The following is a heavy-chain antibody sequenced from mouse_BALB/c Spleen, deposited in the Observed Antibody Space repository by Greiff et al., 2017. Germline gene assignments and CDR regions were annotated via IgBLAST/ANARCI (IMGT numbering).Heavy chain of an antibody. CDR2: ISDGGSYT. D-gene: IGHD2-3*01. V-gene: IGHV5-4*02. Sequence: DVMLVESGGGLVKPGGSLKLSCAASGFTFSDYYMYWVRQTPEKRLEWVATISDGGSYTYYPDSVKGRFTISRDNAKNNLYLQMSSLKSEDTAMYYCARSPLYDGPAWFAYWGQGTLVTVSA. CDR1: GFTFSDYY. J-gene: IGHJ3*01. CDR3: ARSPLYDGPAWFAY.